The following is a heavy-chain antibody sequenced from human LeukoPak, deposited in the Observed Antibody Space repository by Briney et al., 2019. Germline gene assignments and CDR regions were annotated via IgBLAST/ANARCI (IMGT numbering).Heavy chain of an antibody. CDR2: IRSKAYGGTT. V-gene: IGHV3-49*04. Sequence: GGSLRLSCTTSGFTFGDYAMSWVRQAPGKWLEWVGFIRSKAYGGTTEYAASVKGRFTISRDDSKSIAYLQMNSLKTEDTAVYYCTSSFGQLSFFDYWGQGTLVTVSS. CDR1: GFTFGDYA. J-gene: IGHJ4*02. D-gene: IGHD3-10*01. CDR3: TSSFGQLSFFDY.